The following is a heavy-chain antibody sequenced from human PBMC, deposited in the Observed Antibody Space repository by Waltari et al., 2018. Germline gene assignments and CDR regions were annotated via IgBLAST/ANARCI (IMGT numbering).Heavy chain of an antibody. V-gene: IGHV4-59*01. J-gene: IGHJ4*02. CDR2: IYYSGST. Sequence: QVQLQESGPGLVKPSETLSLTCTVSGGSISSYYWSWIRQPPGKGLEWIGYIYYSGSTNYNPSLKSRVTISVDTSKNQFSLKLSSVTAADTAVYYCEVDIVATMGGDFDYWGQGTLVTVSS. CDR1: GGSISSYY. CDR3: EVDIVATMGGDFDY. D-gene: IGHD5-12*01.